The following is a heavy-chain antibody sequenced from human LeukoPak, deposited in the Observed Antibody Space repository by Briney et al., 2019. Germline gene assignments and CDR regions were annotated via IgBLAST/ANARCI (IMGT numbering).Heavy chain of an antibody. CDR2: INHSGST. D-gene: IGHD3-22*01. CDR1: GGSFSGYY. V-gene: IGHV4-34*01. CDR3: ARDNRADYYYDSSGYFGFDY. J-gene: IGHJ4*02. Sequence: SETLSLTCAVYGGSFSGYYWSWIRQPPGKGLEWIGEINHSGSTNYNPSLKSRVTISVDTSKNQFSLKLSSVTAADTAVYYCARDNRADYYYDSSGYFGFDYWGQGTLVTVPS.